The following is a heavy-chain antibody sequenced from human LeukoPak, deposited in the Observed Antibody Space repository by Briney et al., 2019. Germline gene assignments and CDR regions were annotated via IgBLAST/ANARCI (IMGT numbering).Heavy chain of an antibody. CDR1: GASISTYY. V-gene: IGHV4-59*08. Sequence: AETLSLTCSVSGASISTYYWSWIWQPPGKGLEWIGYTYYTGYNNYSPSLKSRVTISIDTSKNHFFLRLNAVTAADTAVDYCARHRIRWGPVGYFDLWGRGTLVPVSS. J-gene: IGHJ2*01. D-gene: IGHD7-27*01. CDR3: ARHRIRWGPVGYFDL. CDR2: TYYTGYN.